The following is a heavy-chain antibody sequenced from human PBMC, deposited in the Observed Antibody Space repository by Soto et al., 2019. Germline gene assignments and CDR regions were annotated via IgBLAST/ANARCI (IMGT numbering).Heavy chain of an antibody. J-gene: IGHJ6*02. CDR3: ARAGFVSGWNEFSGMDV. D-gene: IGHD6-19*01. CDR2: IIPILGTA. Sequence: VQLVQSGAEVRKPGSSVKVSCQVSGVTFSTSTITWVRQAPGQGLEWMGSIIPILGTAKSTQKLQGRVTITADESASVAYMELSSLTSEDTAVYYCARAGFVSGWNEFSGMDVWGQGTTVTFSS. V-gene: IGHV1-69*11. CDR1: GVTFSTST.